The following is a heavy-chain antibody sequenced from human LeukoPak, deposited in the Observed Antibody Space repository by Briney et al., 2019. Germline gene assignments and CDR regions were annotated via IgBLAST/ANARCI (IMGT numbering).Heavy chain of an antibody. Sequence: QTGGSLRLSCTVSGFTVSSNSMSWVRQAPGKGLEWVSFIYSGGNTLYSDSVKGRFTIFRDNSKNTLYLQMNSLRAEDTAVYYCARRAGEYSHPYDYWGQGTLVTVSS. D-gene: IGHD4-17*01. CDR1: GFTVSSNS. CDR2: IYSGGNT. J-gene: IGHJ4*02. V-gene: IGHV3-53*01. CDR3: ARRAGEYSHPYDY.